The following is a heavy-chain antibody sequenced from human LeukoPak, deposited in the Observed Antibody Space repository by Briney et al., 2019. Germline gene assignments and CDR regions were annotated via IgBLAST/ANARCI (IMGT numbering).Heavy chain of an antibody. CDR3: ARALTERWFDP. CDR1: GFTFTNYW. J-gene: IGHJ5*02. Sequence: GGSLRLSCAASGFTFTNYWMTWVRQAPGKGLEWVANIKPDGAEKYYVDSLRGRFTISRDNAKSSLYLEMNSLRVEDTAIYYCARALTERWFDPWGQGTLVTVSS. CDR2: IKPDGAEK. V-gene: IGHV3-7*01.